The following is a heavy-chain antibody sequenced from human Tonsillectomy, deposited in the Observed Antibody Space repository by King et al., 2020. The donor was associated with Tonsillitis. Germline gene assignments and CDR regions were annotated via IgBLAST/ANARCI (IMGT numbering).Heavy chain of an antibody. D-gene: IGHD3-22*01. CDR2: INPNSGGT. V-gene: IGHV1-2*02. CDR3: ARDLSYDSSGYFGY. Sequence: VQLVQSGAEVKKPGASVQVSCKASGYSFTDYYMHWVRQAPGQGLEWMGWINPNSGGTKYAQKFQGRITMTSDTSINTSYVELSRLRSDDTAVYYCARDLSYDSSGYFGYWGQGTLVTVSS. J-gene: IGHJ4*02. CDR1: GYSFTDYY.